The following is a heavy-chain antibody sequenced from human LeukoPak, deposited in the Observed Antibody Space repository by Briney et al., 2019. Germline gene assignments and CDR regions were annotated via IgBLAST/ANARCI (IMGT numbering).Heavy chain of an antibody. CDR1: GFTFSSYG. D-gene: IGHD4-17*01. CDR3: ANIPSSDDYGDYATLDY. Sequence: PGGSLRLSCAASGFTFSSYGMSWVRQAPGKGLEWVSAISGSGGSTYYADSVKGRFTISRDNSKNTLYLQMNSLRAEDTAVYYCANIPSSDDYGDYATLDYWGQGTLVTVSS. V-gene: IGHV3-23*01. CDR2: ISGSGGST. J-gene: IGHJ4*02.